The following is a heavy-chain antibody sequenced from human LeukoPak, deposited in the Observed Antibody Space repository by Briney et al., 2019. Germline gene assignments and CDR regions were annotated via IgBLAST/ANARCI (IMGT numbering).Heavy chain of an antibody. CDR1: GFTFSSYA. Sequence: GGPLRLSCAASGFTFSSYAMSWVRQAPGNGLEWVSAISGSGGSTYYADSVKGRFTISRDNSKNTLYLQMNSLRAEDTAVYYCAKADRAAITWFDPWGQGTLVTVSS. CDR2: ISGSGGST. V-gene: IGHV3-23*01. J-gene: IGHJ5*02. CDR3: AKADRAAITWFDP. D-gene: IGHD2-2*02.